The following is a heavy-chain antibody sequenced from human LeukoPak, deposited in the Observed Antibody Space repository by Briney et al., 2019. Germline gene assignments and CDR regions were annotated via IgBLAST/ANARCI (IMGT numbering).Heavy chain of an antibody. CDR3: ARCSDGATNFDY. Sequence: SETLSLNCTVSGVSISNYYWSWIRQPPGKGLEWIAYIYYSGSTNYNPSLKSRVTISGDTSKNQFSLKLRSVTAADTAVYYCARCSDGATNFDYWGQGTLVTVSS. V-gene: IGHV4-59*01. J-gene: IGHJ4*02. CDR1: GVSISNYY. D-gene: IGHD5-24*01. CDR2: IYYSGST.